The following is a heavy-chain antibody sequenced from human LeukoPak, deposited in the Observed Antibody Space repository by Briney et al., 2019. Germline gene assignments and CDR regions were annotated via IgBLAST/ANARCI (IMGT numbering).Heavy chain of an antibody. CDR3: ARASGESLGY. J-gene: IGHJ4*02. V-gene: IGHV3-48*01. CDR2: ISTGSSTT. Sequence: GGSLRLSCAASEFAFSTYNMNWVRQAPGKGLEWVSYISTGSSTTYYADSVKGRFTISRDNVENSLYLQMNSLRAEDTAVYYCARASGESLGYWGQGTLVTVSS. D-gene: IGHD3-10*01. CDR1: EFAFSTYN.